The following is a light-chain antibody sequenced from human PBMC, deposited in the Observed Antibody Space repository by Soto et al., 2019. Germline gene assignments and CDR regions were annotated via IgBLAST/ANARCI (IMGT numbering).Light chain of an antibody. V-gene: IGLV2-14*01. J-gene: IGLJ1*01. CDR3: CSYAGSGTLYV. CDR2: EVS. CDR1: SSDVGGYNY. Sequence: QSVLTQPASVSGSPGQSITISCTGTSSDVGGYNYVSWYQQHPGNAPKLMIYEVSNRPSGVSNRFSGSKSGNTASLTISGLQAEDEADYYCCSYAGSGTLYVFGTGTKV.